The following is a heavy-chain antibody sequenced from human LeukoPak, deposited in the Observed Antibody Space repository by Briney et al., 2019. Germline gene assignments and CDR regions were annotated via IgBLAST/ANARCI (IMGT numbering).Heavy chain of an antibody. CDR1: GFTVSSNY. Sequence: GGSLGLSCAASGFTVSSNYMSWVRQAPGKGLEWVSVIYSGGSTYYADSVKGRFTISRDNSKNTLYLQMNSLRAEDTAVYYCARRGAASLFDYWGQGTLVTVSS. D-gene: IGHD6-13*01. CDR3: ARRGAASLFDY. V-gene: IGHV3-53*01. CDR2: IYSGGST. J-gene: IGHJ4*02.